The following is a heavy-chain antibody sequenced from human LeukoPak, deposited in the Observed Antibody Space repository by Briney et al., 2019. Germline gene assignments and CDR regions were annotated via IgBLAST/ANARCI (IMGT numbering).Heavy chain of an antibody. J-gene: IGHJ4*02. D-gene: IGHD2-2*02. CDR3: ARGRRYCSSTSCYRFDY. V-gene: IGHV1-8*01. Sequence: ASVKVSCKASGYTFTSYDINWVRQATGQGLEWMGWMNPNSGNTGYAQKFQGRVTMTRNTSISTAYTELSSLRSEDTAVYYCARGRRYCSSTSCYRFDYWGQGTLVTVSS. CDR1: GYTFTSYD. CDR2: MNPNSGNT.